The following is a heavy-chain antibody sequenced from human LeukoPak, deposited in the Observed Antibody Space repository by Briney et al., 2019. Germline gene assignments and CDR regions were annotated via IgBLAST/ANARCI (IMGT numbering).Heavy chain of an antibody. V-gene: IGHV1-18*01. CDR3: AGVLIVAVPAANAFDI. D-gene: IGHD2-2*01. J-gene: IGHJ3*02. Sequence: GASVKVSCKASGYVFTRYGISWVRQAPGQGLEWMGWISPYNGNTNYAQMLQGRVTMTTDTSTSTAYMELRSLTSDDTAVYYCAGVLIVAVPAANAFDIWGQGTMVTVSS. CDR2: ISPYNGNT. CDR1: GYVFTRYG.